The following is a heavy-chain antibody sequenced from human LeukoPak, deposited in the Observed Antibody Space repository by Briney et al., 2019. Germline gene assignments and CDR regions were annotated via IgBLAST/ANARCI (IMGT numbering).Heavy chain of an antibody. CDR1: GFTFSSYE. V-gene: IGHV3-48*03. Sequence: PGGSLRLSCEASGFTFSSYEMNWVRQAPGKGLEWVSYISSSGSTIYYADSVKGRFTISRDNAKNSLYLQMNSLRAEDTAVYYCARVPHYDYVWGSYRYYYYYMDVWGKGTTVTVSS. CDR3: ARVPHYDYVWGSYRYYYYYMDV. CDR2: ISSSGSTI. D-gene: IGHD3-16*02. J-gene: IGHJ6*03.